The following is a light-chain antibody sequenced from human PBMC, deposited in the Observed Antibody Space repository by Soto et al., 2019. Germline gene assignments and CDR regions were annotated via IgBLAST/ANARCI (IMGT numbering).Light chain of an antibody. CDR3: QQSGSSPPT. CDR1: QSVSNNY. V-gene: IGKV3-20*01. J-gene: IGKJ1*01. Sequence: EIVLTQSPGTLSLSPGERATLSCRASQSVSNNYLAWYQQKPGQAPRLLIYGASNRATGIPDRFSGSGSGTDFTLTISRLEPEDFAVYYCQQSGSSPPTFGQGTKVDI. CDR2: GAS.